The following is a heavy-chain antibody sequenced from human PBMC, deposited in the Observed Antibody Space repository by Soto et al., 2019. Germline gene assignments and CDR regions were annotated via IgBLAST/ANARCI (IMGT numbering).Heavy chain of an antibody. J-gene: IGHJ4*02. Sequence: QPGGSLRLSCAASRFTFSSYGMHWVRQAPGKGLEWVAVIWYDGSNKYYADSVKGRFTISRDNSKNTLYLQMNSLRAEDTAVYYCARVRSCSSTTCYNFDWWGQGTLVTVSS. D-gene: IGHD2-2*02. CDR2: IWYDGSNK. V-gene: IGHV3-33*01. CDR3: ARVRSCSSTTCYNFDW. CDR1: RFTFSSYG.